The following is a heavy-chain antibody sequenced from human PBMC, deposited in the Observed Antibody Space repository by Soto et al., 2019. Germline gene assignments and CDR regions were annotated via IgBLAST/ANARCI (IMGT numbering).Heavy chain of an antibody. CDR3: ARGFYYDILTGYPTGYGMDV. Sequence: PSETLSLTCAVYGGSFSGYYWSWIRQPPGKGLEWIGEINHSGSTNYNPSLKSRVTISVDTSKNQFSLKLSSVTAADTAVYYCARGFYYDILTGYPTGYGMDVWGQGTTVTVSS. CDR1: GGSFSGYY. CDR2: INHSGST. V-gene: IGHV4-34*01. D-gene: IGHD3-9*01. J-gene: IGHJ6*02.